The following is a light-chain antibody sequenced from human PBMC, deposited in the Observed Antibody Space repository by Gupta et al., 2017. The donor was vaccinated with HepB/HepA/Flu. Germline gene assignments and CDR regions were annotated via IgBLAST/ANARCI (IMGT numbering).Light chain of an antibody. J-gene: IGLJ3*02. V-gene: IGLV3-25*03. CDR1: ALPKQF. Sequence: SYELTQPPSVSVSPGQTARIPCSGDALPKQFAYWYQQKSGQAPILVIYKDSERPSGIPERFSGSSSGTTVTLTISGVQAEDEADYYCQSTDSSDTYWVFGGGTKLTVL. CDR2: KDS. CDR3: QSTDSSDTYWV.